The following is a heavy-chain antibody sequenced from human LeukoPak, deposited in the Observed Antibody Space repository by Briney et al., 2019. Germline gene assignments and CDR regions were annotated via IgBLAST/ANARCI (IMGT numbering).Heavy chain of an antibody. CDR3: AKDHFGSGRTWFDP. D-gene: IGHD3-10*01. J-gene: IGHJ5*02. CDR2: INSNGGRT. Sequence: GGPLRLSCSASGFTFSSFAMHWVRRAPGKGLEYVSLINSNGGRTYYADSVKGRFTVSRDNSKNTLYLQMTNLRPEDTAVYYCAKDHFGSGRTWFDPWGQGTLVTVSS. CDR1: GFTFSSFA. V-gene: IGHV3-64D*06.